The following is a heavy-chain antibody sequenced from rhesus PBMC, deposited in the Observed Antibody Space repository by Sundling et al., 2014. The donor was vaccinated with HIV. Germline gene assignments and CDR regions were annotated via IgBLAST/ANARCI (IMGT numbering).Heavy chain of an antibody. CDR2: INPTNGNT. CDR3: ARGSRYCSGGVCYESGYFDY. J-gene: IGHJ4*01. V-gene: IGHV1-200*01. CDR1: GYTFTSYS. Sequence: QVQLVQSGAEVKKPGASVKLSCKASGYTFTSYSINWVRQAPGQGLEWMGWINPTNGNTDYAQKFQGRVTMTRDTSTSTVYMELSSLRSEDTAVYYCARGSRYCSGGVCYESGYFDYWGRGGPGHRL. D-gene: IGHD2-8*01.